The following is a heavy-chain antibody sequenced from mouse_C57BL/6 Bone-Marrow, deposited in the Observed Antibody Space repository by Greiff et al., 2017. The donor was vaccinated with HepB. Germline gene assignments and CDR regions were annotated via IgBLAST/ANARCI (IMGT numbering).Heavy chain of an antibody. CDR1: GYTFTDYY. D-gene: IGHD2-3*01. V-gene: IGHV1-19*01. CDR3: ARADGPSWFAY. CDR2: INPYNGGT. Sequence: VQLQQSGPVLVKPGASVKMSCKASGYTFTDYYMNWVKQSHGKSLEWIGVINPYNGGTSYNQKFKGKATLTVDKSSSTAYMELNSLTSEDSAVYYCARADGPSWFAYWGQGTLVTVSA. J-gene: IGHJ3*01.